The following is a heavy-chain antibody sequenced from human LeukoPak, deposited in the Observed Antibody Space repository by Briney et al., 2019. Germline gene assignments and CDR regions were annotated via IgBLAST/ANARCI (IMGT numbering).Heavy chain of an antibody. Sequence: GASVKVSCKASGYTFTSYDINWVRQATGQGLEWMGWMNPNSGNTGYAQKFQGRVTITRNTSISTAYMELSSLRSEDTAVYYCARDFLYGDYGEVAFDIWGQGTMVTVSS. CDR1: GYTFTSYD. D-gene: IGHD4-17*01. CDR3: ARDFLYGDYGEVAFDI. CDR2: MNPNSGNT. J-gene: IGHJ3*02. V-gene: IGHV1-8*03.